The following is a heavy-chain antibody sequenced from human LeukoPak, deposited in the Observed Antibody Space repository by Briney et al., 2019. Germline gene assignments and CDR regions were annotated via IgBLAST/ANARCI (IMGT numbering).Heavy chain of an antibody. J-gene: IGHJ1*01. CDR3: ARAGIAAATPVLH. CDR1: GCTFSSYA. CDR2: ISYDGSNK. D-gene: IGHD6-13*01. V-gene: IGHV3-30-3*01. Sequence: VGSLRLSSAASGCTFSSYAMHWVRKAPSKGLEWVAVISYDGSNKYYADSVKGRFTISRDNSKNTLYLQMNSLRAEDTAVYYCARAGIAAATPVLHWGQGTLVTVSS.